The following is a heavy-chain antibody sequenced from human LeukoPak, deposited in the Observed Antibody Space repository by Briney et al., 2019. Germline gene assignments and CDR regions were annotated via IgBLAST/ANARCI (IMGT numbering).Heavy chain of an antibody. CDR1: GYSISSGYY. CDR2: IYHSGST. CDR3: ARDPSPFYSGSYLGFDP. J-gene: IGHJ5*02. D-gene: IGHD1-26*01. V-gene: IGHV4-38-2*02. Sequence: PSETLSLTCTVSGYSISSGYYWGWIRQPPGKGLEWIGSIYHSGSTNYNPSLKSRVTISVDTSKNQFSLKLSSVTAADTAVYYCARDPSPFYSGSYLGFDPWGQGTLVTVSS.